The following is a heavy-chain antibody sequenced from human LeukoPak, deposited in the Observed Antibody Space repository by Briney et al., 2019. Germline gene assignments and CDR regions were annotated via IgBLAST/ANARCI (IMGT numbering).Heavy chain of an antibody. D-gene: IGHD3-10*01. CDR3: ARVTYYGSGSYYNYFDC. J-gene: IGHJ4*02. V-gene: IGHV1-46*01. Sequence: ASVKVSCKASGYTFTSYYMHWVRQAPGQGLEWMGIINPSGGSTSYAQKFQGRVTMTRDTSTSTVYMELSSLRSEDTAVYYCARVTYYGSGSYYNYFDCWGQGTLVTVSS. CDR1: GYTFTSYY. CDR2: INPSGGST.